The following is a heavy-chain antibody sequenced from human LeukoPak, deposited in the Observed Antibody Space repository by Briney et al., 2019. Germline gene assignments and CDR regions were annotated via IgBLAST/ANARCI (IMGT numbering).Heavy chain of an antibody. CDR1: GFTFSSYA. V-gene: IGHV3-30-3*01. Sequence: GRSLRLSCAASGFTFSSYAMHWVRQAPGKGLEWVAVISYDGSNKYYADSVKGRFTISRDNSKNTLYLQMNSLRAEDTAVYYCARDRVPAAIGYGMDVWGQGTTVTVSS. CDR3: ARDRVPAAIGYGMDV. CDR2: ISYDGSNK. D-gene: IGHD2-2*01. J-gene: IGHJ6*02.